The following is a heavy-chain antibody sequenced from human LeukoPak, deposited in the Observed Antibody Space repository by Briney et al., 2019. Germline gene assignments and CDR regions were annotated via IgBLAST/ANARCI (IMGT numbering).Heavy chain of an antibody. CDR1: GGSFSGYY. CDR2: INHSGST. V-gene: IGHV4-34*01. CDR3: ARHGGPVSMVRGDPYNWFDP. Sequence: SETLSLTCAVYGGSFSGYYWSWIRQPPGKGLEWIGEINHSGSTNYNPSLKSRVTISVDTSKNQFSLKLSSVTAADTAVYYCARHGGPVSMVRGDPYNWFDPWGQGTLVTVSS. D-gene: IGHD3-10*01. J-gene: IGHJ5*02.